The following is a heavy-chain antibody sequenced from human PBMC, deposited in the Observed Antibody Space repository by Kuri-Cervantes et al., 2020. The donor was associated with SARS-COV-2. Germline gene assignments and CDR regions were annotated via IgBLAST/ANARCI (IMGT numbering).Heavy chain of an antibody. D-gene: IGHD6-19*01. CDR3: ARDGDSSGTDY. CDR1: GYTFTSYY. Sequence: ASAKDCCKASGYTFTSYYMHWVGQAPEQGVEWMGRINPSGGSTSYAQKFQGRVTMTRDTSTSTVYMELSSLSSEDTAVYYCARDGDSSGTDYWGQGTLVTVSS. CDR2: INPSGGST. J-gene: IGHJ4*02. V-gene: IGHV1-46*01.